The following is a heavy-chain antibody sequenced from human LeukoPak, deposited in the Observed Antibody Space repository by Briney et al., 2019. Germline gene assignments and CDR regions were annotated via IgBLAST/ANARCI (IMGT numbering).Heavy chain of an antibody. CDR3: ARDGGSYGLDY. V-gene: IGHV3-33*01. D-gene: IGHD1-26*01. J-gene: IGHJ4*02. CDR1: GFTFSNFG. CDR2: IQSDGSKE. Sequence: GGSLRLSCATAGFTFSNFGIHWVRQTPGKGLEWAAAIQSDGSKEYYGDSVKGRFTISRDSSKNTVYLQMNSLRDEDTAVYYCARDGGSYGLDYWGQGTLVTVSS.